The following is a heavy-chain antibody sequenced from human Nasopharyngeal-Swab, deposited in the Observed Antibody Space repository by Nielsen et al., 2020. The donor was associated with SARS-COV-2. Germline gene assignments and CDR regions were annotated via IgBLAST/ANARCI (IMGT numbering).Heavy chain of an antibody. D-gene: IGHD4-17*01. J-gene: IGHJ6*03. Sequence: WVRQAPGQRLEWMGWINAGNGNTKYSQKFQGRVTITRDTSASTAYMELSSLRSEDTAVYYCARDPTVTTDYYYYYHMDVWGKGTTVTVSS. CDR2: INAGNGNT. CDR3: ARDPTVTTDYYYYYHMDV. V-gene: IGHV1-3*01.